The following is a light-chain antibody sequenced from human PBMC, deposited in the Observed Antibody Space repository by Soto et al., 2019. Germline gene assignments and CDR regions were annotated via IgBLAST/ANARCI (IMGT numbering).Light chain of an antibody. V-gene: IGKV1-5*03. Sequence: DIQMTQSPSTLSASVVDRVSITCRASQSLNSWLAWYQQKPGKAPKLLIYKTSTLESGVPSRFSGSGSGTEFTLTISNLQPDDFATYYCQQYNTYSFGQGTKVDI. J-gene: IGKJ2*01. CDR2: KTS. CDR3: QQYNTYS. CDR1: QSLNSW.